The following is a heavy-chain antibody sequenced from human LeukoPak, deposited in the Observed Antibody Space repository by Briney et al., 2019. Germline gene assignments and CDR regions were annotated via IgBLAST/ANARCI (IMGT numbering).Heavy chain of an antibody. CDR1: GFTFSSYA. Sequence: PGGSLRLSCAASGFTFSSYAMSWVRQAPGKGLEWVSAISGSGGSTYYADSVKGRFTISRDNSKNTLYLQMNSLRAEDTAVYYCAKEGWFGELLLWENWFDPWGQGTLVTVSS. CDR3: AKEGWFGELLLWENWFDP. V-gene: IGHV3-23*01. J-gene: IGHJ5*02. D-gene: IGHD3-10*01. CDR2: ISGSGGST.